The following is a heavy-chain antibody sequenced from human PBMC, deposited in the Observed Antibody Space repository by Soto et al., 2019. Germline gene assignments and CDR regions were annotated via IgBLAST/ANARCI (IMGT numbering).Heavy chain of an antibody. V-gene: IGHV3-74*01. CDR3: ARDRNSGYDWSHYYMDV. D-gene: IGHD5-12*01. Sequence: PGGSLRLSCAASGFTFSSYWMHWVRQAPGKGLVWVPRINSDGSSTSYADSVKGRFTISRDNAKNTLYLQMNSLRAEDTAVYYCARDRNSGYDWSHYYMDVWGKGTTVTVSS. CDR1: GFTFSSYW. J-gene: IGHJ6*03. CDR2: INSDGSST.